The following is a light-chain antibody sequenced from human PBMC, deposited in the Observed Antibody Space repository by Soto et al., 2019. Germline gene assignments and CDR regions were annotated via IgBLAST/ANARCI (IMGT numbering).Light chain of an antibody. CDR1: QSVSRTY. CDR2: GAS. Sequence: EVVLTQSPGTLSLSPGERATLSCRASQSVSRTYLAWYQQKPGQAPRLLIYGASSRATGIPDRFSGSGSGTDFTLTINRLEPEDFAVYYCQQYGSSPETFGQGTKVE. CDR3: QQYGSSPET. J-gene: IGKJ1*01. V-gene: IGKV3-20*01.